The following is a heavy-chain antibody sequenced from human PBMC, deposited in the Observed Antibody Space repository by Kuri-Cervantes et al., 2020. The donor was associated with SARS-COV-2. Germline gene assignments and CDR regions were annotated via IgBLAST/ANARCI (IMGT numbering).Heavy chain of an antibody. D-gene: IGHD1-26*01. V-gene: IGHV1-24*01. Sequence: ASVKVSCKVSGYTLTELSMHWVRQAPGKGLEWMGGFDPEDGETIYAQKFQGRVTMNRDTSISTAYMELSRLRSDDTAVYYCARDSLLSGSYHFDDWGQGTLVTVSS. CDR2: FDPEDGET. J-gene: IGHJ4*02. CDR3: ARDSLLSGSYHFDD. CDR1: GYTLTELS.